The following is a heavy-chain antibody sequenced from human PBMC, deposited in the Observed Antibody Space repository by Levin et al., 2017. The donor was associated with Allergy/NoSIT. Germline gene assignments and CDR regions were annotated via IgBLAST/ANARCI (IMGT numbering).Heavy chain of an antibody. Sequence: ASVKVSCAASGFTFISYAMTWVRQAPGKGLEWVSAISASGETPYYADSVRGRFTISRDNSKNTLFLQMNSLGAADTAVYYCAKDRPTVTMFFDNWGQGTLVTVSS. D-gene: IGHD4-17*01. CDR2: ISASGETP. CDR3: AKDRPTVTMFFDN. V-gene: IGHV3-23*01. CDR1: GFTFISYA. J-gene: IGHJ4*02.